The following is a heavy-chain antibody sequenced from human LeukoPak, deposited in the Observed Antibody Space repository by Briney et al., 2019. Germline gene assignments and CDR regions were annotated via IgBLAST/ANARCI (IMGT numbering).Heavy chain of an antibody. D-gene: IGHD3-3*01. Sequence: SETLSLTCAVYGGSFSGYYWSWIRQPPGKGLEWIGEINHSGSTNYNPSLKSRVTISVDTSKNQFSLKLSSVTAADTAVYYGARGWLWPRSGAFDIWGQGTMVTVSS. CDR3: ARGWLWPRSGAFDI. J-gene: IGHJ3*02. V-gene: IGHV4-34*01. CDR1: GGSFSGYY. CDR2: INHSGST.